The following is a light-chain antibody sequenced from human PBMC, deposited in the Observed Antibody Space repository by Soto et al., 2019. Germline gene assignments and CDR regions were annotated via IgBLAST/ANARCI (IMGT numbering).Light chain of an antibody. CDR3: QQSYCTPLT. CDR2: AAS. CDR1: QSISSY. V-gene: IGKV1-39*01. Sequence: DIEMTQSPSSLSASVGDRVTITCRASQSISSYLNWYQQKPGKAPKLLIYAASTLQSGVPSRFSGSGSGTYFTLIISRLQPEDFATYYCQQSYCTPLTFGPGTKVDIK. J-gene: IGKJ3*01.